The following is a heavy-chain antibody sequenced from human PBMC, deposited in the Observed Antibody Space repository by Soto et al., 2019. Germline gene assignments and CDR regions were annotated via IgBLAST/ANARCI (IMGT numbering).Heavy chain of an antibody. Sequence: QVQLQESGPGLVKPSETLSLTCSVSGGSIGSYYWSWIRQHPGKGLEWIGYIYYSGSTNYNPSPKSRVTISVDTSKNLFSLKLSSVAAADTAVYYCARGGWRQIDYWGQGTVVTVSS. CDR3: ARGGWRQIDY. D-gene: IGHD3-3*01. V-gene: IGHV4-59*08. CDR2: IYYSGST. CDR1: GGSIGSYY. J-gene: IGHJ4*02.